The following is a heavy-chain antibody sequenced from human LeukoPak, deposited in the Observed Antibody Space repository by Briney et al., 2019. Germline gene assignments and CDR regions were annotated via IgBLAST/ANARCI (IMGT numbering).Heavy chain of an antibody. V-gene: IGHV3-23*01. Sequence: GGSLRLSCAASGFTFSTYAMSWVRQAAGKGLEWVSAIGGRGVSTSYADSVRGRFTISRDNSKNTLYLQMNSLRAEDTAVYYCAKAASGNWNDVSDYWGQGTLVTVSS. CDR3: AKAASGNWNDVSDY. D-gene: IGHD1-1*01. CDR2: IGGRGVST. CDR1: GFTFSTYA. J-gene: IGHJ4*02.